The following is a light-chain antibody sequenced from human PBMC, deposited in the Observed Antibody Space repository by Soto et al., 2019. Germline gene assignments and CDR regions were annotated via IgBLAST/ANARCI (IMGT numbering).Light chain of an antibody. V-gene: IGLV2-14*01. CDR1: SSDVGGYNY. CDR2: DVS. Sequence: QSSLTQPASVPGSPGQSITISCTGTSSDVGGYNYVSWYQQHPGKAPKLMIYDVSNRPSGVSNRFSGSKSGNTASLTISGLQAEDEADYYCSSYTSSSTPYVFGTGTKV. J-gene: IGLJ1*01. CDR3: SSYTSSSTPYV.